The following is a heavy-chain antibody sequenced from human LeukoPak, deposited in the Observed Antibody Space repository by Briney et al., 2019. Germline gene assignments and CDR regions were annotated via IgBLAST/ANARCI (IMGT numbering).Heavy chain of an antibody. CDR2: INPNSGGT. CDR1: GYKFTGYY. CDR3: ARYYDPPDAFDI. V-gene: IGHV1-2*02. Sequence: GASVKVSCRASGYKFTGYYLHWVRQAPGQGLEWMGWINPNSGGTNYAQKFQGRVTMTRDTSISTAYMELSRLRSDDTAVYYCARYYDPPDAFDIWGQGTMVTVSS. J-gene: IGHJ3*02. D-gene: IGHD3-22*01.